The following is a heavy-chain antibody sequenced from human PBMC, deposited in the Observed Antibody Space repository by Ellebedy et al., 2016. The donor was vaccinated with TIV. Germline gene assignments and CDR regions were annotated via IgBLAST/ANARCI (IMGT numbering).Heavy chain of an antibody. J-gene: IGHJ4*02. CDR3: ARKYYFDY. V-gene: IGHV1-46*01. CDR1: GYTFTRYY. Sequence: ASVKVSCKTSGYTFTRYYFHWIRQAPGQGLEWMGVLDARVGSTTYAQNFQGRLTLTSDTSTSTVYMELRSLRSEDTAVYYCARKYYFDYWGQGALVTVSS. CDR2: LDARVGST.